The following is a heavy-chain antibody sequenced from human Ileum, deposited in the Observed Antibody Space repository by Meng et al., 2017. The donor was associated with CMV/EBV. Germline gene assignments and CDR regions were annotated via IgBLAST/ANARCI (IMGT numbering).Heavy chain of an antibody. V-gene: IGHV1-2*02. CDR3: ARGGYAVLSWYFDL. D-gene: IGHD3-22*01. Sequence: ASRYTFTAYYIHWVRQAPGQGLEWMGWINPDSGGANYAQKFQGSVTMTRDTSINTAHMELSRVRSDDTAVYYCARGGYAVLSWYFDLWGRGTLVTVSS. J-gene: IGHJ2*01. CDR2: INPDSGGA. CDR1: RYTFTAYY.